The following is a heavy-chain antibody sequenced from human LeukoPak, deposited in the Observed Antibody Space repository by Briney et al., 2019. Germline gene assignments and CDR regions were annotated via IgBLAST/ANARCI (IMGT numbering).Heavy chain of an antibody. Sequence: GGSLRLSCAASGFTFSTYAMSWVRQAPGKGLEWVSAINNSGGRTYYAGSVKGRFTISRDNSKNTQYLQMNSLRAEDTAIYYCARKGEERLKSFDYWGQGTLVTVSS. D-gene: IGHD3-16*01. CDR2: INNSGGRT. CDR1: GFTFSTYA. J-gene: IGHJ4*02. CDR3: ARKGEERLKSFDY. V-gene: IGHV3-23*01.